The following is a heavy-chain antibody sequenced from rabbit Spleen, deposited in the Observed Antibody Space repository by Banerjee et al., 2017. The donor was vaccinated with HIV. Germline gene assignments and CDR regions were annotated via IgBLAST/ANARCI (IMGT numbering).Heavy chain of an antibody. CDR3: ARDAGSKSYPEYLNL. CDR1: GFDFSVYG. V-gene: IGHV1S47*01. D-gene: IGHD4-2*01. Sequence: QEQLVESGGGLVQPGGSLKLSCKVSGFDFSVYGLSWVRQAPGKGLEWIGYIDPIFGRTYYGSWVNGQFTISSHNAQNTLYLQLNSLTAADTATYFCARDAGSKSYPEYLNLWGPGTLVTVS. J-gene: IGHJ4*01. CDR2: IDPIFGRT.